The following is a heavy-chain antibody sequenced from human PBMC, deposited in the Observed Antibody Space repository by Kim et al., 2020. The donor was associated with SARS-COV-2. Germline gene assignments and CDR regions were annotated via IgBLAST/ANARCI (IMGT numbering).Heavy chain of an antibody. J-gene: IGHJ5*02. D-gene: IGHD2-15*01. Sequence: SRYYADSVKGRFTISRNNSKNTLYLPMNSRGAGDTAVYYWARDRGWYGDLWGQGTLVTVSS. CDR3: ARDRGWYGDL. CDR2: SR. V-gene: IGHV3-66*01.